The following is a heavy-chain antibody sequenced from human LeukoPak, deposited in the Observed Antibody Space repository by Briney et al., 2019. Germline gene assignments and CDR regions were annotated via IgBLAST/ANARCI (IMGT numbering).Heavy chain of an antibody. D-gene: IGHD1-7*01. CDR3: ARHTSGTTLAFDI. Sequence: GESLKISCKGSGYSFTSYWISWVRQMPGKGLEWMGRIDPSDSYTNYSPSFQGHVTISAGKSISTAYLQWSSLKASDTAMYYCARHTSGTTLAFDIWGQGTMVTVSS. CDR2: IDPSDSYT. J-gene: IGHJ3*02. CDR1: GYSFTSYW. V-gene: IGHV5-10-1*01.